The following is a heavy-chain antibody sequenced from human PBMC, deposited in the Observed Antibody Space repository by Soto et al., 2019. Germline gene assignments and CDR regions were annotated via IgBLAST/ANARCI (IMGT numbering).Heavy chain of an antibody. J-gene: IGHJ6*02. Sequence: EVQLVESGGGLVQPGGSLRLSCAASGFTFSSYWMHWVRQAPGKGLVWVSRINSDGSSTSYADSVKGRFTISRDNAKNMLYLQMNSLRAEDTAVYYCARDLVGTTDYYYYYGMDVWGQGTTVTVSS. CDR2: INSDGSST. V-gene: IGHV3-74*01. CDR3: ARDLVGTTDYYYYYGMDV. D-gene: IGHD1-1*01. CDR1: GFTFSSYW.